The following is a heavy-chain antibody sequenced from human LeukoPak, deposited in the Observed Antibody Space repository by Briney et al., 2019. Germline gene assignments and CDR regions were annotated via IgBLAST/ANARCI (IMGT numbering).Heavy chain of an antibody. J-gene: IGHJ4*02. CDR1: GYTFTSYA. V-gene: IGHV1-3*01. CDR3: ARLKYCTNGVCYAGFDY. Sequence: GASVRVSCTASGYTFTSYAMHWVRQTPGQRLECMGWINAGNGNTKYSQKFQGSVTITRDTSADTAYMELSSLRSEDTAVYYCARLKYCTNGVCYAGFDYWGQGTLVTVSS. CDR2: INAGNGNT. D-gene: IGHD2-8*01.